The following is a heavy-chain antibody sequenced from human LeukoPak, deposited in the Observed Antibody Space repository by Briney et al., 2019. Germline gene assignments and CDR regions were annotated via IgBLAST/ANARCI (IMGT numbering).Heavy chain of an antibody. D-gene: IGHD6-13*01. J-gene: IGHJ4*02. CDR1: RFTFSSYG. Sequence: SGGSLRLSCAASRFTFSSYGIHWVRQAPGKGLEWVAVISNDGSNKYYADSVKGRFTISRDNSKNTVYLQMNSLRGEDTAVYYCAKSGIAAAGQRGYFDYWGQGTLVTVSS. CDR2: ISNDGSNK. CDR3: AKSGIAAAGQRGYFDY. V-gene: IGHV3-30*18.